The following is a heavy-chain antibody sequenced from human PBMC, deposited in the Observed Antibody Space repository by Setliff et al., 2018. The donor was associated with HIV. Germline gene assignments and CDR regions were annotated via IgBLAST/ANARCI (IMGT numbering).Heavy chain of an antibody. V-gene: IGHV1-69*10. CDR1: GGTFSTNA. CDR3: ARGGVCTSSSCGGIYYYGMDV. J-gene: IGHJ6*02. CDR2: IIPLLGKA. Sequence: SVKVSCKASGGTFSTNAVSWVRQAPGQGLEWMGGIIPLLGKANYAQKFQGRVTITADESTSTVYMELSSLRSADTAVYYCARGGVCTSSSCGGIYYYGMDVWSQGTTVTVS. D-gene: IGHD2-2*01.